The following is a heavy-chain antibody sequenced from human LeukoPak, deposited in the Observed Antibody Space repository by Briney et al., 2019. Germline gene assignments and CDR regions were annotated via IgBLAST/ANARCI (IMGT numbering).Heavy chain of an antibody. Sequence: SETLSLTCTVSGGSISSGGYYWSWIRQHPGKGLEWIGYIYYSGSTYYNPSLKSRVTISVDTSKNQFSLKLSSVTAADTAVYYRARGGDYYASSFPPFDYWGQGTLVTVSS. V-gene: IGHV4-31*03. D-gene: IGHD3-22*01. J-gene: IGHJ4*02. CDR1: GGSISSGGYY. CDR3: ARGGDYYASSFPPFDY. CDR2: IYYSGST.